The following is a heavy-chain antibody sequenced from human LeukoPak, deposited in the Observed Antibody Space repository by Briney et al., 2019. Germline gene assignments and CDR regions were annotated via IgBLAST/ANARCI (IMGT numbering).Heavy chain of an antibody. V-gene: IGHV3-53*01. Sequence: PGGSLRLSCAASGFTVSSTYMSWVRQAPGKGLEWVSLIYSGGSTYYADSVKGRFTISRDNSKNTLYLQMNSLRADDTAVYYCARSYGGSLDYWGQGTLVSVSS. CDR1: GFTVSSTY. CDR2: IYSGGST. D-gene: IGHD4-23*01. J-gene: IGHJ4*02. CDR3: ARSYGGSLDY.